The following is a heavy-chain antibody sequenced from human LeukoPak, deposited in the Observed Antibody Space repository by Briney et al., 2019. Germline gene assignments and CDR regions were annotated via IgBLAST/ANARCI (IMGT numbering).Heavy chain of an antibody. D-gene: IGHD3-10*01. Sequence: GGSLRLSCAASGFTFSSYAMSWVRQAPGKGLERVSAISGSGGSTYYADSVKGRFTISRDNSKNTLYLQMNSLRAEDTAVYYCAKGGGSYGSGSYYYFDYWGQGTLVTVSS. V-gene: IGHV3-23*01. CDR1: GFTFSSYA. CDR2: ISGSGGST. CDR3: AKGGGSYGSGSYYYFDY. J-gene: IGHJ4*02.